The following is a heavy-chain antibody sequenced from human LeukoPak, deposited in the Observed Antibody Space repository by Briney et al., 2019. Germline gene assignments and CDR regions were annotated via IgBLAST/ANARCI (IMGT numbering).Heavy chain of an antibody. Sequence: SETLSLTCTVFGDSITTSYWSWIRQPPGKGLEWIGYIYYSGNTNYNPSLRSRVTISVDTSKSQFSLHLTSVTAADTSVYYCSNAREPPYRGIYYYFESWGQGTLVTVSS. CDR1: GDSITTSY. V-gene: IGHV4-59*01. CDR3: SNAREPPYRGIYYYFES. CDR2: IYYSGNT. J-gene: IGHJ4*02. D-gene: IGHD1-26*01.